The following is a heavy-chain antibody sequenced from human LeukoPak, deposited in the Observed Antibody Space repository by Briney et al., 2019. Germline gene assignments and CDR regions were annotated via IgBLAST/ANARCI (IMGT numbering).Heavy chain of an antibody. J-gene: IGHJ4*02. Sequence: GGSLRLSCTASGFTFSIHAMSWVRQAPGKGLEWVSALIGSVGNTYYTDSVKGRFTISRDNPKNTLYLQMNSLSAEDTAKYYCAKVASLCTSTSCVRGGFDYWGQGTLVTVSS. CDR3: AKVASLCTSTSCVRGGFDY. V-gene: IGHV3-23*01. D-gene: IGHD2-2*01. CDR2: LIGSVGNT. CDR1: GFTFSIHA.